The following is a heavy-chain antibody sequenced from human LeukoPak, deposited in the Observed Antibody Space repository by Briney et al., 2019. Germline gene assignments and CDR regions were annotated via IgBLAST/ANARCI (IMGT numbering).Heavy chain of an antibody. CDR3: ARDYDFWSGHTLTNWFDP. J-gene: IGHJ5*02. CDR2: IYTSGST. Sequence: SQTLSLTCTVSGGSISSGSYYWSWLRQPAGTGLEWIGRIYTSGSTNYNPSLKSRVTISVDTSKNQFSLKLSSVTAADTAVYYCARDYDFWSGHTLTNWFDPWGQGTLVTVSS. CDR1: GGSISSGSYY. V-gene: IGHV4-61*02. D-gene: IGHD3-3*01.